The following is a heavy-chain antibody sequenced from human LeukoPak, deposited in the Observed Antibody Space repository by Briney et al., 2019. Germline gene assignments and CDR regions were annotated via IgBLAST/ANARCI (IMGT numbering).Heavy chain of an antibody. V-gene: IGHV3-11*04. J-gene: IGHJ4*02. CDR3: ARSADSYDSSGPPDY. CDR2: ISSSGSTI. CDR1: GFTFGDYY. Sequence: PGGSLRLSCAASGFTFGDYYMSWIRQAPGKGLEWVSYISSSGSTIYYADSVKGRFTISRDNAKNSLYLQMNSLRAEDTAVYYCARSADSYDSSGPPDYWGQGTLVTVSS. D-gene: IGHD3-22*01.